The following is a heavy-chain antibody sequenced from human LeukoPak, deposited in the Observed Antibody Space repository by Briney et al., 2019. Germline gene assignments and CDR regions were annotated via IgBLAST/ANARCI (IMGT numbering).Heavy chain of an antibody. Sequence: SETLSLTCTVSGYSISSSYYWGWIRQPPGKGLEWIGSIYYSGSTYYNPSLKSRVTISVDTSKNQFSLKLSSVTAADTAVYYCARQGYCTNGVCYYPGFGDSEEYFQHWGQGTLVTVSS. CDR1: GYSISSSYY. D-gene: IGHD2-8*01. CDR2: IYYSGST. CDR3: ARQGYCTNGVCYYPGFGDSEEYFQH. V-gene: IGHV4-39*01. J-gene: IGHJ1*01.